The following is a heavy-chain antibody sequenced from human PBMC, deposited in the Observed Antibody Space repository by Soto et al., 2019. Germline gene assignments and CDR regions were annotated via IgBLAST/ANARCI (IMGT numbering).Heavy chain of an antibody. Sequence: ASVKVSCKASGYTFTSYAMHWVRQAPGQRLEWMGWINAGNGNTKYSQKFQGRVTITRDTSASTAYMELSSLRSEDTAVYYCARGGYFDWLLTPHFDYWGQGTLVTVSS. CDR3: ARGGYFDWLLTPHFDY. V-gene: IGHV1-3*01. CDR2: INAGNGNT. CDR1: GYTFTSYA. D-gene: IGHD3-9*01. J-gene: IGHJ4*02.